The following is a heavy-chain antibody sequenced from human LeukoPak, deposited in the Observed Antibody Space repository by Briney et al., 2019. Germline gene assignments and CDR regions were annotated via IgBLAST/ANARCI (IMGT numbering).Heavy chain of an antibody. CDR2: INHSGST. Sequence: SETLSLTCAVYGGSFSGYYWSWIRQPPGKGLEWIGEINHSGSTNYNPSLKSRVTISVDTSKNQFSLKLSSVTAADTAVYYCAKVAKYYYGSETYYFFEHWGQGTPVTASS. CDR1: GGSFSGYY. J-gene: IGHJ4*02. V-gene: IGHV4-34*01. D-gene: IGHD3-10*01. CDR3: AKVAKYYYGSETYYFFEH.